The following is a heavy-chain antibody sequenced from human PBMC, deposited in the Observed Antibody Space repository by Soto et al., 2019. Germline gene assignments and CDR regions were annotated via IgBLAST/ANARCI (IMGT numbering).Heavy chain of an antibody. Sequence: ASVKVSCTASGYTFTSYYMHWVRQAPGQGLEWMGIINPSGGSTSYAQKFQGRVTMTRDTSTSTVYMELSSLRSEDTAVYYCARAARANPLRYFDWLQGYWGQGTLVTVS. D-gene: IGHD3-9*01. CDR1: GYTFTSYY. CDR2: INPSGGST. CDR3: ARAARANPLRYFDWLQGY. J-gene: IGHJ4*02. V-gene: IGHV1-46*03.